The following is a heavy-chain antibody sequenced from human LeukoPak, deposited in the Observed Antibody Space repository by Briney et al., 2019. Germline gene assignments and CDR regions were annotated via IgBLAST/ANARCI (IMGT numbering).Heavy chain of an antibody. D-gene: IGHD7-27*01. V-gene: IGHV4-34*01. CDR2: INHSGVT. Sequence: PSETLSLTCAVYGGSFSGYFWSWIRQPPGEGLEWIGEINHSGVTNYNPSLKSRVTISLDTSKNQFSLNLSSVTAADTAVYYCARSSPGEVFDIWGQGTMVTVSS. CDR3: ARSSPGEVFDI. CDR1: GGSFSGYF. J-gene: IGHJ3*02.